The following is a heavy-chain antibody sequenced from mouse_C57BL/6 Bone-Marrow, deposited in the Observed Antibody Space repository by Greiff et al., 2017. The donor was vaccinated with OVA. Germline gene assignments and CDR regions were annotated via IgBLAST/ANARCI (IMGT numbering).Heavy chain of an antibody. V-gene: IGHV1-72*01. D-gene: IGHD2-3*01. CDR1: GYTFTSYW. CDR3: AGGEDDGYYVGVAY. J-gene: IGHJ3*01. CDR2: IDPNSGGT. Sequence: QVQLQQPGAELVKPGASVKLSCKASGYTFTSYWMHWVKQRPGRGLEWIGRIDPNSGGTKYNEKFKSKATLTVDKPSSTAYMQLSSLTSEDSAVYDCAGGEDDGYYVGVAYWGQGTLVTVSA.